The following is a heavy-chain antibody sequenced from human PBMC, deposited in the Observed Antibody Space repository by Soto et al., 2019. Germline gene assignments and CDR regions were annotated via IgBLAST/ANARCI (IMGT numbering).Heavy chain of an antibody. J-gene: IGHJ5*01. D-gene: IGHD1-26*01. Sequence: QVQLVESGGGVIQPGRSLGLSCAASGFTFSNHAMHWVRQCPGKGLEWVALISYDGGTQLYADSVKGRFTISRDNSKNTLHLHLNSLRTEDTAFYYCVAEVGPKMFDWWGQGTLVTVSS. V-gene: IGHV3-30*16. CDR2: ISYDGGTQ. CDR3: VAEVGPKMFDW. CDR1: GFTFSNHA.